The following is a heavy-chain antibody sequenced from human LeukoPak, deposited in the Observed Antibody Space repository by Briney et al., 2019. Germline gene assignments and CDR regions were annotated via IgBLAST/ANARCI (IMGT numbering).Heavy chain of an antibody. CDR2: INPNSGGT. V-gene: IGHV1-2*02. CDR3: ARASGLYGSGSYFGP. CDR1: GYTFTGYY. D-gene: IGHD3-10*01. J-gene: IGHJ5*02. Sequence: ASVKVSCKASGYTFTGYYMHWVRQAPGQGLEWMGWINPNSGGTNYAQKFQGRVTMTRDTSISTAYMELSRLRSDDTAVYYCARASGLYGSGSYFGPWGQGTLVTVSS.